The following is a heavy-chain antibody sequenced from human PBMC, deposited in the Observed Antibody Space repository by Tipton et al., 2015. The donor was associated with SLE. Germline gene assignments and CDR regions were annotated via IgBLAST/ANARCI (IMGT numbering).Heavy chain of an antibody. J-gene: IGHJ4*02. CDR2: ISPNSGDT. V-gene: IGHV1-2*02. Sequence: QSGAEVKKPGASVKVSCKASGYTFANYDINWVRQAPGQGLEWMAWISPNSGDTFYAQKFQGRVTVTRDTSINTVSMELSRLRSDDTAVYYCARGGSALAYWGQGTLVTVSS. CDR3: ARGGSALAY. D-gene: IGHD1-26*01. CDR1: GYTFANYD.